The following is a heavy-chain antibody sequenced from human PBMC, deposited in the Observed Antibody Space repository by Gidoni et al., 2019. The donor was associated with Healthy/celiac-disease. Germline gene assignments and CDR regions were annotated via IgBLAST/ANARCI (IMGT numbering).Heavy chain of an antibody. V-gene: IGHV1-8*01. D-gene: IGHD3-22*01. J-gene: IGHJ3*02. CDR2: MNPNSGNT. CDR3: ARGPITMIVVVNADAFDI. Sequence: QVQLVQSGAEVKKPGASVKVSCKASGYTFTSYDINWVRQATGQGLEWMGWMNPNSGNTGYAQKFQGRVTMTRNTSISTAYMELSSLRSEDTAVYYCARGPITMIVVVNADAFDIWGQGTMVTVSS. CDR1: GYTFTSYD.